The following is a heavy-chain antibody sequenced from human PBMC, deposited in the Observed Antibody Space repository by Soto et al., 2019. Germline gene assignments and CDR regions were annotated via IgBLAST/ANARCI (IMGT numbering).Heavy chain of an antibody. J-gene: IGHJ6*02. CDR1: GCSISSYY. D-gene: IGHD6-13*01. CDR3: AKEAAAGTYYYYGMDV. V-gene: IGHV4-59*01. CDR2: IYYSGST. Sequence: PSETLSLTCTVSGCSISSYYWSWIRQPPGKGLEWIGYIYYSGSTNYNPSLKSRVTISVDTSKNQFSLKLSSVTAADTAVYYCAKEAAAGTYYYYGMDVWGQGHPGHRLL.